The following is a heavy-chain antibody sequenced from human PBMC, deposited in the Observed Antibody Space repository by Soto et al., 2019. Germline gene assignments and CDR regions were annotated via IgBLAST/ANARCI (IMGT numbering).Heavy chain of an antibody. J-gene: IGHJ4*02. Sequence: GGSLRLSCAASGFIFSSYTMHWVRQAPGKGLEWVGVITYDGSNQYYADSVKGRFTISRDNSRNMLFLQMNSLRPDDKAVHYCERAKSGSYPDFDYWGQGTLVTVSS. CDR3: ERAKSGSYPDFDY. V-gene: IGHV3-30-3*01. CDR1: GFIFSSYT. CDR2: ITYDGSNQ. D-gene: IGHD1-26*01.